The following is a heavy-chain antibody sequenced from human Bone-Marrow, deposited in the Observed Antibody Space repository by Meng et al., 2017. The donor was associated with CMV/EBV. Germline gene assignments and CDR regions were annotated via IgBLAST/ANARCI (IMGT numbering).Heavy chain of an antibody. Sequence: GGSLRLSCAASGFTFSGYSMSWVRQTPGKGLKWVSSTSGTGSYIYYADSVRGRFTISRDNAKNSLFLQMNSLRGEDTAVYYCAGGSGWLIDSWGQGSRVTCSS. V-gene: IGHV3-21*01. J-gene: IGHJ4*02. CDR3: AGGSGWLIDS. D-gene: IGHD6-19*01. CDR1: GFTFSGYS. CDR2: TSGTGSYI.